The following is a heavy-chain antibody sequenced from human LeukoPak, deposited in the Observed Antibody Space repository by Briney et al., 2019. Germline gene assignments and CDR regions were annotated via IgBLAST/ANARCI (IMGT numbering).Heavy chain of an antibody. CDR2: IYYSGST. CDR3: ARWRAAAAGFDY. J-gene: IGHJ4*02. V-gene: IGHV4-59*01. Sequence: KPSETLSLTCTVSGGSISSYYWSWIRQPPGKGLEWIGYIYYSGSTNYNPSLKSRVTISVDTSKNQFSLKLSSVTAADTAVYYCARWRAAAAGFDYWGQGTLVTVSS. D-gene: IGHD6-13*01. CDR1: GGSISSYY.